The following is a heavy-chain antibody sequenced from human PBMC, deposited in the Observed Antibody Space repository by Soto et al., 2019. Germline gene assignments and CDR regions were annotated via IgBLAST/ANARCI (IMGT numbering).Heavy chain of an antibody. V-gene: IGHV1-3*05. CDR2: INAGNGNT. J-gene: IGHJ4*02. Sequence: QVQLVQSGAEEKSPGPSVKVSCKASGYTFTTYAIHWVRQAPGQRLEWMGWINAGNGNTKYYQKFQGRVTITRDTSASTAYMELSSLRSEDTAVYYWARGITLPTPLDYWGQGTLVTVSS. D-gene: IGHD1-20*01. CDR1: GYTFTTYA. CDR3: ARGITLPTPLDY.